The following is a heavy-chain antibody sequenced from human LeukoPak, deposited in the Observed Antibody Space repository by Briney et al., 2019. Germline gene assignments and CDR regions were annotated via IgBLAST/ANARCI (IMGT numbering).Heavy chain of an antibody. J-gene: IGHJ4*02. CDR1: GYTFTGYY. CDR2: INPNSGGT. D-gene: IGHD2-15*01. CDR3: ARDGGTGSLLGIPNFDY. Sequence: ASVKVSCKASGYTFTGYYMHWVRQAPGQGLEWMGWINPNSGGTNYAQKFQGWVTMTRDTSISTAYMELSRLRSDDTAVYYCARDGGTGSLLGIPNFDYWGQGTLVTVSS. V-gene: IGHV1-2*04.